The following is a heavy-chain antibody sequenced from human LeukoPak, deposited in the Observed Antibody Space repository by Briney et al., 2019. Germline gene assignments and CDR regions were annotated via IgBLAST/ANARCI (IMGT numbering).Heavy chain of an antibody. D-gene: IGHD3-10*01. J-gene: IGHJ4*02. CDR1: GFTFTNAW. CDR2: IKSKTDGETT. Sequence: GGSLRLSCVDSGFTFTNAWMSWVRQAPGKGLEWIGRIKSKTDGETTNYAEPVRGRFTISRDDSKSAVYLQMNSLKIEHTAVYYCTTDLGTYYHGSQRLIPIDYWGQGTLVTVSS. CDR3: TTDLGTYYHGSQRLIPIDY. V-gene: IGHV3-15*01.